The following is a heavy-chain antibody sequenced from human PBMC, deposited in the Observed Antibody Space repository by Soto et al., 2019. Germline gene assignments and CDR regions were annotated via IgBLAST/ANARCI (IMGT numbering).Heavy chain of an antibody. CDR3: ARESAGSGKNNWFDP. CDR1: RGSISSYY. V-gene: IGHV4-59*01. CDR2: IHRTGST. J-gene: IGHJ5*02. D-gene: IGHD3-10*01. Sequence: SETLSLTXSVSRGSISSYYWSWVRQPPGKGLEWIGFIHRTGSTKYNPSLESRVTISVDTSQNQLSLRLSSVTAADTAVYYCARESAGSGKNNWFDPWGQGILVTVS.